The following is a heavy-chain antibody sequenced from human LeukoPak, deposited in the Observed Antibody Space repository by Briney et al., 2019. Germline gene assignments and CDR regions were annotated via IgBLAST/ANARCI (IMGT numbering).Heavy chain of an antibody. Sequence: GGSLRLSCAASGFTFSSYAMSWVRQAPGKGLEWVSAINGGGGSTYYADSVKGRFTISRDNSKNTLYLQMNSLRVEDTAVYYCAIRPDMIRGVIISWGQGTLVTVSS. CDR3: AIRPDMIRGVIIS. D-gene: IGHD3-10*01. V-gene: IGHV3-23*01. CDR1: GFTFSSYA. J-gene: IGHJ5*02. CDR2: INGGGGST.